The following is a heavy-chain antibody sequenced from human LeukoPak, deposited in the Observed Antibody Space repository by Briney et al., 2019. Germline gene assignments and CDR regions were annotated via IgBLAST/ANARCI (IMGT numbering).Heavy chain of an antibody. V-gene: IGHV3-30*18. J-gene: IGHJ4*02. CDR1: GFIFSSYG. Sequence: PGRSLRLSCAASGFIFSSYGMHWVRQAPGKGLEWVAVISYDGSNKYYADSVKGRFTISRDNSKNTLYLQMNSLRAEDTAVYYCAKDGGYARDIAFDYWGQGTLVTVSS. D-gene: IGHD3-16*01. CDR3: AKDGGYARDIAFDY. CDR2: ISYDGSNK.